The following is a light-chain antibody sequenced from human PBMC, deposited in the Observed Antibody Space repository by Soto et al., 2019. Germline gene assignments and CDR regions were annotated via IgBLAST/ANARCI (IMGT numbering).Light chain of an antibody. V-gene: IGKV1-27*01. J-gene: IGKJ1*01. CDR1: QSISNY. Sequence: DIPMTQSPSSLSASVRDRATITCRASQSISNYLAWYQQKPGKVPKLLIYAASTLHSGVPSRFSGSGSGTDFTLTISSLQPEDFATYYCQKYNSSPWTFGEGTKVEIK. CDR2: AAS. CDR3: QKYNSSPWT.